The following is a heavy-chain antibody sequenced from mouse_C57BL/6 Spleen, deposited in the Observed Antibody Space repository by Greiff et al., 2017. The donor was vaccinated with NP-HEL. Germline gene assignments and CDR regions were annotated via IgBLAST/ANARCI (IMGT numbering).Heavy chain of an antibody. CDR1: GYTFTSYG. CDR2: IYPRSGNT. D-gene: IGHD2-4*01. J-gene: IGHJ2*01. V-gene: IGHV1-81*01. Sequence: LQESGAELARPGASVKLSCKASGYTFTSYGISWVKQRTGQGLEWIGEIYPRSGNTYYNEKFKGKATLTADKSSSTAYMELRSLTSEDSAVYFCARSGYDYYFDYWGQGTTLTVSS. CDR3: ARSGYDYYFDY.